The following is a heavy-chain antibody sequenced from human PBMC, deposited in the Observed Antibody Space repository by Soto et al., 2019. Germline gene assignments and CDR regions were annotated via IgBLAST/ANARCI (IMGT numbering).Heavy chain of an antibody. D-gene: IGHD6-6*01. J-gene: IGHJ4*02. CDR3: AKRSSSSTFDY. CDR2: ISGSDDST. V-gene: IGHV3-23*01. CDR1: GFTFSSYA. Sequence: GGSLRLSCAASGFTFSSYAMSWVRQAPGKGLEWVSVISGSDDSTYYADSVKGRFTISRDNSKNTLYLQMNSLRAEDTAVYYGAKRSSSSTFDYWGQGTLVTVSS.